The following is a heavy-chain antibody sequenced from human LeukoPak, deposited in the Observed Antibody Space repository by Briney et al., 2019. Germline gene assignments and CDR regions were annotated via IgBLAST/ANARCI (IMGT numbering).Heavy chain of an antibody. CDR1: GGSFSGYY. V-gene: IGHV4-34*01. CDR3: ARGPQLGY. Sequence: PSETLSLTCAVYGGSFSGYYWSWIRQPPGKGLEWIGEINHSGSTNYNPSLKSRVTISVDTSKNQFSLKLSSVTAADTAVYYCARGPQLGYWGQGTLVTVSS. D-gene: IGHD2-2*01. CDR2: INHSGST. J-gene: IGHJ4*02.